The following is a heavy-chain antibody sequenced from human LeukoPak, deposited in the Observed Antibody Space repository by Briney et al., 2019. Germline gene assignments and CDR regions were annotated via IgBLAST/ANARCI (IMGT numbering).Heavy chain of an antibody. CDR2: MNPNSGNT. J-gene: IGHJ4*02. V-gene: IGHV1-8*02. D-gene: IGHD2-15*01. CDR1: GYTFTSYD. CDR3: ARVSGELGYCSGGTCSQFDY. Sequence: AASVKVSCKASGYTFTSYDINWVRQATGQGLEWMGWMNPNSGNTGYAQKLQGRVTMTTDTSTSTAYMELRSLRSDDTAVYYCARVSGELGYCSGGTCSQFDYWGQGTLVTVSS.